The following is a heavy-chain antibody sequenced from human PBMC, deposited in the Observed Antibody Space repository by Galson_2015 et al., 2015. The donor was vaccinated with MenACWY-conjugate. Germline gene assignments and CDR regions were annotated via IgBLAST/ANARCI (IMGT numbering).Heavy chain of an antibody. V-gene: IGHV3-49*03. CDR2: IQSKNYGANT. CDR3: TSAGHRYCSRTTCPFDH. Sequence: SLRLSCATSGFAFGDYLMGWFRQAPGKGLEWVGYIQSKNYGANTQYAASVKDRFTISRDDSRSIAYLHMNSLKTEDTALYYCTSAGHRYCSRTTCPFDHWGQGTLLSVSP. J-gene: IGHJ4*02. CDR1: GFAFGDYL. D-gene: IGHD2-2*01.